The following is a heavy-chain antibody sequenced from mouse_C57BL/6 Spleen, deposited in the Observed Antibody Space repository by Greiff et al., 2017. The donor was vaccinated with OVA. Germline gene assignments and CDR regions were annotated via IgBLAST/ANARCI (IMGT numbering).Heavy chain of an antibody. Sequence: QVQLKQPGAELVRPGSSVKLSCTASGYTFTSYWMDWVKQRPGQGLEWIGNIYPSDSETHYNQKFKDKATLTVDKSSSTAYMQLSSLTSEDSADYYCESYYYGRGNYYAMDYWGQGTSVTVSS. J-gene: IGHJ4*01. CDR1: GYTFTSYW. V-gene: IGHV1-61*01. CDR3: ESYYYGRGNYYAMDY. CDR2: IYPSDSET. D-gene: IGHD1-1*01.